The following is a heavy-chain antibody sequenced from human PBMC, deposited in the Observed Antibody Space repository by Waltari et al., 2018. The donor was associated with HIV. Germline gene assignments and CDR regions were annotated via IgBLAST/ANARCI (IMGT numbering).Heavy chain of an antibody. CDR1: GFTFSRYW. J-gene: IGHJ3*02. Sequence: EVQLVESGGGLVQPGGSLRLSCAASGFTFSRYWMHWVRQAPGKGLVWVSRINSDGSSTSYADSVKGRFTISRDNAKNTLYLQMNSLRAEDTAVYYCAILLWFGEGAFDIWGQGTMVTVSS. CDR3: AILLWFGEGAFDI. D-gene: IGHD3-10*01. V-gene: IGHV3-74*01. CDR2: INSDGSST.